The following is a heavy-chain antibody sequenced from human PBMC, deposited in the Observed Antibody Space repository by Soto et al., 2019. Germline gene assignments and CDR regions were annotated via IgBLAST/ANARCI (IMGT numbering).Heavy chain of an antibody. Sequence: HPGGSLRLSCAVSGFICSSYDMSWVRQAPGKGLEWVSTILVGGSTHYEDSVKGRFTIPRDTSKNTVYLQMNSLTAGDTAVYYCAKATATGGGAFEICGQGTMVTVSS. V-gene: IGHV3-23*01. CDR1: GFICSSYD. CDR2: ILVGGST. D-gene: IGHD2-8*02. J-gene: IGHJ3*02. CDR3: AKATATGGGAFEI.